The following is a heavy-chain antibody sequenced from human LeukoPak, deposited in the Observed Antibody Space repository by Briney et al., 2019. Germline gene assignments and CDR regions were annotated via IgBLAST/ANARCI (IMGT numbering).Heavy chain of an antibody. CDR2: INHSGST. CDR1: GGSFSGYY. V-gene: IGHV4-34*01. CDR3: ARDRGPQGIAAAGAFDY. J-gene: IGHJ4*02. D-gene: IGHD6-13*01. Sequence: SETLSLTCAVYGGSFSGYYWSWIRQPPGKGLEWIGEINHSGSTNYNPSLKSRVTISVDKSKNQFSLKLSSVTAADTAVYYCARDRGPQGIAAAGAFDYWGQGTLVTVSS.